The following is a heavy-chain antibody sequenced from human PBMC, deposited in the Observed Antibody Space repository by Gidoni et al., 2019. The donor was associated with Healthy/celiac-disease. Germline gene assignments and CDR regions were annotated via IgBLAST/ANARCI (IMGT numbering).Heavy chain of an antibody. V-gene: IGHV1-69*01. J-gene: IGHJ4*02. CDR3: ARGLSGTLAYCGGDCTE. D-gene: IGHD2-21*02. Sequence: QVQLVQAGAEVKKPGSSVKVSCKASGGPFSSYAISWVRQAPGQGLEWMGWIIPIFGTANYAQKFQGRVTITADESTSIAYRELSSLRSEDTAVYYWARGLSGTLAYCGGDCTEWGQGTLVTVSS. CDR1: GGPFSSYA. CDR2: IIPIFGTA.